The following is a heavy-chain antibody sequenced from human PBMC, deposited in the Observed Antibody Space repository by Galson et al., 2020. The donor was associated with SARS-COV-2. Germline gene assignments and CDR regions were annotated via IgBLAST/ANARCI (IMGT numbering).Heavy chain of an antibody. Sequence: SETLSLTCTVSGGSITSYYWSWIRQSPGKGPERIGYILYSATTNYNPSLRSRLTISVDTSKNQLSLKLSSVTAADTAVYYCARHGGITMVRGVLYAFDVWGQGTMVTVSS. D-gene: IGHD3-10*01. V-gene: IGHV4-59*08. CDR3: ARHGGITMVRGVLYAFDV. J-gene: IGHJ3*01. CDR2: ILYSATT. CDR1: GGSITSYY.